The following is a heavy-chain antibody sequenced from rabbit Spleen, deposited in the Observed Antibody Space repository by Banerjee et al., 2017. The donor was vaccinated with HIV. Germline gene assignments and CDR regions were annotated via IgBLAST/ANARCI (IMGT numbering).Heavy chain of an antibody. D-gene: IGHD8-1*01. CDR1: GFSFSSNDD. CDR2: IAGSGSGVT. V-gene: IGHV1S40*01. Sequence: QSLEESGGGLVKPGASLTLTCTASGFSFSSNDDMCWVRQAPGKGLEWISCIAGSGSGVTSSATSAKDRLTISTTSSTTVTLQMTSMPVAATAAYFCARDTGSSFSSYDMDLWGQGTLVTVS. J-gene: IGHJ3*01. CDR3: ARDTGSSFSSYDMDL.